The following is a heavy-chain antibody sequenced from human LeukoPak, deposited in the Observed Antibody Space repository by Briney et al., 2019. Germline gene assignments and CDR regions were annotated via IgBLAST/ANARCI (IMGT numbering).Heavy chain of an antibody. V-gene: IGHV3-23*01. CDR2: ITGRRDNT. Sequence: GASLRLSCAASGFIFSNYAMYWVRQAPGKGLEWVSAITGRRDNTYYADSVKGRFTLSRDSSKNTLYLQMNSLRADDTAVYYCAKWGNYDVLTGYYVPDFWGQETLVTVSS. CDR1: GFIFSNYA. J-gene: IGHJ4*02. CDR3: AKWGNYDVLTGYYVPDF. D-gene: IGHD3-9*01.